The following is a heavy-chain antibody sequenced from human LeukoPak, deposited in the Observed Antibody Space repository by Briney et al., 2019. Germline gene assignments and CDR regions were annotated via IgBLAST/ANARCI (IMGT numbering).Heavy chain of an antibody. CDR3: AKLPIYDSSGYTDY. CDR1: GFTFRSYW. CDR2: IDTDGGTA. J-gene: IGHJ4*02. Sequence: GGSLRLSCAASGFTFRSYWMHWVRQAPGKGLVWVSHIDTDGGTATYADSVRGRFTISRDNAKNTLYLQMNSLRAEDTAVYYCAKLPIYDSSGYTDYWGQGTLVTVSS. V-gene: IGHV3-74*01. D-gene: IGHD3-22*01.